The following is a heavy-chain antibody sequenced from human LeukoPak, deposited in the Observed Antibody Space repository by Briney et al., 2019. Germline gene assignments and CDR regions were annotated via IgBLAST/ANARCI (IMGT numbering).Heavy chain of an antibody. D-gene: IGHD3-16*01. CDR1: GYTLTELS. CDR2: ISYDGSNK. Sequence: GASVKVSCKVSGYTLTELSMHWVRQAPGKGLEWVAVISYDGSNKYYADSVKGRFTISRDNSKNTLYLQMNSLRAEDTAVYYCAKNVMGFFKVLVSSYYYYMDVWGKGTTVTVSS. J-gene: IGHJ6*03. CDR3: AKNVMGFFKVLVSSYYYYMDV. V-gene: IGHV3-30*18.